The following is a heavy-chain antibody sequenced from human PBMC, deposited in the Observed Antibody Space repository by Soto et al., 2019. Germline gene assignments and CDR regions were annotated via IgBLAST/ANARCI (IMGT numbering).Heavy chain of an antibody. CDR2: IYPGDSDT. CDR1: GYSFTSYW. Sequence: GESLKISCKGSGYSFTSYWIGWVRQMPGKGLECMGIIYPGDSDTRNSPSFQGKVTISADKSISTAYLQWSSLKASDTAMYYCARTAAAGKYYYGMDVWGQGTTVTVSS. J-gene: IGHJ6*02. D-gene: IGHD6-13*01. V-gene: IGHV5-51*01. CDR3: ARTAAAGKYYYGMDV.